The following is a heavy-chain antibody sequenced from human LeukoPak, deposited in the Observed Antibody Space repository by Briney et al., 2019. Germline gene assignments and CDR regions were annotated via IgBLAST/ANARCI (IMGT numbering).Heavy chain of an antibody. CDR1: GFTFSNSV. CDR2: ILGTGDYT. V-gene: IGHV3-23*01. Sequence: GGSLRLSCVASGFTFSNSVMTWVRQAPGKGLEWVSSILGTGDYTYFANSVKGRFTISGDNSKNTLYLQMNSLRAGDTAIYHCARGSKGTYDYWGQGTLVTVSS. J-gene: IGHJ4*02. CDR3: ARGSKGTYDY.